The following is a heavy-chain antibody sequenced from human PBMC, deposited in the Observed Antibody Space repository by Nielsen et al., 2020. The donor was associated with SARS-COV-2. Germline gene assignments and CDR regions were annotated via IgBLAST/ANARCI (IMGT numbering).Heavy chain of an antibody. D-gene: IGHD6-13*01. V-gene: IGHV2-70*11. CDR2: IDWDDDK. J-gene: IGHJ6*02. Sequence: SGPTLVKPTQTLTLTCTFSGSSLSTSGMCVSWIRQPPGKALEWLARIDWDDDKYYSTSLKTRLTISKDTSKNQVVLTMTNMDPVDTATYYCARISHYGSSWPYYYYGMDVWGQGTTVTVSS. CDR3: ARISHYGSSWPYYYYGMDV. CDR1: GSSLSTSGMC.